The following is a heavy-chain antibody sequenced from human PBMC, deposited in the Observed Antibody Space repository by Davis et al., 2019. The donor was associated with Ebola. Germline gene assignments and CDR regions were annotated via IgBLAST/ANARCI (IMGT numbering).Heavy chain of an antibody. CDR2: IYGDDDH. D-gene: IGHD3/OR15-3a*01. CDR1: VFSLRTNAVG. J-gene: IGHJ4*02. CDR3: AHSSRIEFWTGYTYAY. Sequence: SGSTLVKPTPTLTLTSTFSVFSLRTNAVGVGGIRPPLGKALEWPAPIYGDDDHRYSPALKTRLTITKDTSNKQVVLRMTNIQPVDTATYYCAHSSRIEFWTGYTYAYWGQGMLVTVAS. V-gene: IGHV2-5*02.